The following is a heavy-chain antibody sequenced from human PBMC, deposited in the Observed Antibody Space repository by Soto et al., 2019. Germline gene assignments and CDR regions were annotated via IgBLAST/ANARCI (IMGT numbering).Heavy chain of an antibody. CDR2: INSYYGKT. CDR3: AKDQPAAGTISSYFHH. CDR1: GYTFRNFG. J-gene: IGHJ1*01. V-gene: IGHV1-18*01. D-gene: IGHD6-13*01. Sequence: ATLKVACKASGYTFRNFGINGVRHASGQGLDWMGWINSYYGKTYYAQSLQDRVTMTTDTSTATAYVELNSLSADDTAVYYCAKDQPAAGTISSYFHHWGQGTLVTVS.